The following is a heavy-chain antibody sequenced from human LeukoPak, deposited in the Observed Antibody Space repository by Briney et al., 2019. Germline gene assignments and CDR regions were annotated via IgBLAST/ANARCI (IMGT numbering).Heavy chain of an antibody. D-gene: IGHD3-3*01. Sequence: GGSLRLSCAASGFTFSSYSMNWVRQAPGKGLEWVSSISSSSSYIYYADSVKGRFTISRDSAKNSLYLQMNSLRAEDTAVYYCARGFDFWSGYYMDVWGKGTTVTVSS. CDR2: ISSSSSYI. CDR1: GFTFSSYS. J-gene: IGHJ6*03. V-gene: IGHV3-21*01. CDR3: ARGFDFWSGYYMDV.